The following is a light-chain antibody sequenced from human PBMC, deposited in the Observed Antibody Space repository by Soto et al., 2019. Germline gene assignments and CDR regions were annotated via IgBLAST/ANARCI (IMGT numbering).Light chain of an antibody. J-gene: IGLJ2*01. V-gene: IGLV1-44*01. CDR2: SND. CDR1: SSNIGTNT. Sequence: QSVLTQPPSASGTPGQRVSISCSGGSSNIGTNTVTWYQHLPGTAPKLLIFSNDERPSGVPDRFSGSKSGTSASLAISGLQSDDEADYYCATWDDSLNGVVFGGGIKLTVL. CDR3: ATWDDSLNGVV.